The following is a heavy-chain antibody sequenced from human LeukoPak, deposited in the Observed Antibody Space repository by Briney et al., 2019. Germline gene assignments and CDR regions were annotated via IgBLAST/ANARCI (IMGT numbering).Heavy chain of an antibody. CDR3: LAGYYYYYMDV. CDR2: INTHGSST. CDR1: GFAFSNYW. Sequence: PGGPLRLSCAASGFAFSNYWLHWVRQAPGKGLEWVARINTHGSSTNYADSVKGRFTISRDNAKNTPYLQMTSLSAEDTAVYYALAGYYYYYMDVWGKGTTVTVSS. J-gene: IGHJ6*03. D-gene: IGHD3-16*01. V-gene: IGHV3-74*01.